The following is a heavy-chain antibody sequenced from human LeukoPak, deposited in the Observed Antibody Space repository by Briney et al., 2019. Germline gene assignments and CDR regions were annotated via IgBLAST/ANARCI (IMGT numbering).Heavy chain of an antibody. Sequence: SETLSLTCTVSGGSISSGDYYWSWIRQPPGKGLEWIGYIYYSGSTNYNPSLKSRVTISVDTSKNQFSLKLSSVTAADTAVYYCARVSDLRLNHGMDVWGQGTTVTVSS. CDR3: ARVSDLRLNHGMDV. D-gene: IGHD2-21*02. CDR2: IYYSGST. J-gene: IGHJ6*02. CDR1: GGSISSGDYY. V-gene: IGHV4-61*08.